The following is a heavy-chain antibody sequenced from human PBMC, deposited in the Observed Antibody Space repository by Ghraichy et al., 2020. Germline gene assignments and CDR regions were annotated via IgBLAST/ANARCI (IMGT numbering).Heavy chain of an antibody. CDR2: ISYDGSNK. D-gene: IGHD3-9*01. J-gene: IGHJ4*02. Sequence: SCAASGFTFSSYGMHWVRQAPGKGLEWVAVISYDGSNKYYADSVKGRFTISRDNSKNTLYLQMNSLRAEDTAVYYCASGGSYYDILTGYYPPPNFDYWGQGTLVTVSS. V-gene: IGHV3-30*03. CDR1: GFTFSSYG. CDR3: ASGGSYYDILTGYYPPPNFDY.